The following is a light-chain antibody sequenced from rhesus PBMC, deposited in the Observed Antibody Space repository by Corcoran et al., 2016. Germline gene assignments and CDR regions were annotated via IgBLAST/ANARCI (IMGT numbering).Light chain of an antibody. CDR2: EVS. Sequence: QAAPTQSPSVSGSPGQSVTISCTGTSSDIGGYNRVYWYQQHPGKAPKLMIYEVSKRPSGVSDRFSGSKSGNTASLTISGLQAEDVAHYYCSSSARCSTYIFATGTRLTVL. CDR3: SSSARCSTYI. V-gene: IGLV2-13*03. J-gene: IGLJ1*01. CDR1: SSDIGGYNR.